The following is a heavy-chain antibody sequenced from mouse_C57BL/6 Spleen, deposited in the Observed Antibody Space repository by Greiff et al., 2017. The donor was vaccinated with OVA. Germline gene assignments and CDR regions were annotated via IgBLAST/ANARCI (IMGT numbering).Heavy chain of an antibody. J-gene: IGHJ3*01. D-gene: IGHD1-1*01. CDR1: GYTFTSYW. CDR2: IDPSDSYT. V-gene: IGHV1-69*01. Sequence: QVQLKQPGAELVMPGASVKLSCKASGYTFTSYWMHWVKQRPGQGLEWIGEIDPSDSYTNYHQKFKGKSTLTVDKSSSTAFMQLSSLTSEDSAVYYCARPYYYGSSREFAYWGQGTLVTVSA. CDR3: ARPYYYGSSREFAY.